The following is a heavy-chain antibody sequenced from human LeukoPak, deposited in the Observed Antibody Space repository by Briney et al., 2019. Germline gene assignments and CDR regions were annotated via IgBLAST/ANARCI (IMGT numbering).Heavy chain of an antibody. V-gene: IGHV7-4-1*02. CDR1: GYTFTSYA. D-gene: IGHD6-13*01. CDR3: ARDGFDSSSWYKYFDY. CDR2: INTNTGNP. J-gene: IGHJ4*02. Sequence: ASVKVSCKASGYTFTSYAMNWVRQPPGQGLEWMGWINTNTGNPTYAQGFTGRFVFSLDTSVSTAYLQISSLKAEDTAVYYCARDGFDSSSWYKYFDYWGQGTLVTVSS.